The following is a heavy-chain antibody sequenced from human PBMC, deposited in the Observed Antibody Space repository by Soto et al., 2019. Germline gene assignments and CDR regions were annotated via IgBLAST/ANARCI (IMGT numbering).Heavy chain of an antibody. CDR3: ARQKGRGSSWYEIYYYGMDV. V-gene: IGHV4-39*01. D-gene: IGHD6-13*01. CDR1: GGSISSSSYY. Sequence: PSETLSLTCTVSGGSISSSSYYWGWIRQPPGKGLEWIGSIYYSGSTYYNPSLKSRVTISVDTSKNQFSLKLSSVTAADTAVYYCARQKGRGSSWYEIYYYGMDVWGQGTTVTVSS. J-gene: IGHJ6*02. CDR2: IYYSGST.